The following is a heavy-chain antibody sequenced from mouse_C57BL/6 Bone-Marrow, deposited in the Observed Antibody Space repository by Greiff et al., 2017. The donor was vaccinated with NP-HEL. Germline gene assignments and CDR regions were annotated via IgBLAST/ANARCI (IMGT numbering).Heavy chain of an antibody. V-gene: IGHV14-4*01. CDR1: GFNIKDDY. Sequence: EVQLQQSGAELVRPGASVKLSCTASGFNIKDDYMHWVKQRPEQGLEWIGWIDPENGDTEYASKFQGKATITADTSSNTAYLQLSSLTSEDTAVYYCRGLRQIAYWGQGTLVTVSA. CDR3: RGLRQIAY. J-gene: IGHJ3*01. D-gene: IGHD3-1*01. CDR2: IDPENGDT.